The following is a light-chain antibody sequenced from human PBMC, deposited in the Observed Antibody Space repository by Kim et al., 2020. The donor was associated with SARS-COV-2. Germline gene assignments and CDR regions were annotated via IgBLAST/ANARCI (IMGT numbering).Light chain of an antibody. CDR2: AAS. V-gene: IGKV1-39*01. J-gene: IGKJ2*01. CDR3: QQSYRTPYT. Sequence: SAAVGDRVTITCRASQSISNYLNWYQQKPGKAPKLLIYAASSLQSGVPPRFSGSGSGTEFTLTISSLQREDFATYYCQQSYRTPYTSGQGTKLEI. CDR1: QSISNY.